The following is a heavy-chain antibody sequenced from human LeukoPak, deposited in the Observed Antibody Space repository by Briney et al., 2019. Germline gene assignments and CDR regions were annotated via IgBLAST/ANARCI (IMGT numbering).Heavy chain of an antibody. D-gene: IGHD3-16*02. CDR1: GYSFTSYW. J-gene: IGHJ4*02. CDR2: IYPGDSDT. Sequence: GESLKISCKGSGYSFTSYWIGWVRQMPGKGLEWMGIIYPGDSDTRYSPSFQGQVTISADKSISTAYLQWSSLKASDTAMYYCARRTQDRNDYVWGSYRHYFDYWGQGTLVTVSS. V-gene: IGHV5-51*01. CDR3: ARRTQDRNDYVWGSYRHYFDY.